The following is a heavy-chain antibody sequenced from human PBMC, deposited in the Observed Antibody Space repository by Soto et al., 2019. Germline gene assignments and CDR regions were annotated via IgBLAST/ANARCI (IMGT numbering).Heavy chain of an antibody. Sequence: GGSLRLSCAASGFTFSSYAMSWVRQAPGKGLEWVSAISGSGGSTYYADSVKGRFTISRDNSKNTLYLQMNSLRAEDTAVYYCVTMVGGVSNAFDIWGQGTMVTVSS. D-gene: IGHD3-10*01. CDR3: VTMVGGVSNAFDI. V-gene: IGHV3-23*01. J-gene: IGHJ3*02. CDR1: GFTFSSYA. CDR2: ISGSGGST.